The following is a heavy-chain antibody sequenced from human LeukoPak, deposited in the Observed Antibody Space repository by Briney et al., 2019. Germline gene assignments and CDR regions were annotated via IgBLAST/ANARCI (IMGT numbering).Heavy chain of an antibody. CDR1: GGSISSYY. V-gene: IGHV4-59*12. CDR2: IYYSGST. Sequence: PSETLSLTCTVSGGSISSYYWSWIRQPPGKGLEWIGYIYYSGSTNYNPSLKSRVTISVDTSKDQFSLKLSSVTAADTAVYYCARDTSGYATGHFDYWGQGTLVTVSS. J-gene: IGHJ4*02. CDR3: ARDTSGYATGHFDY. D-gene: IGHD6-25*01.